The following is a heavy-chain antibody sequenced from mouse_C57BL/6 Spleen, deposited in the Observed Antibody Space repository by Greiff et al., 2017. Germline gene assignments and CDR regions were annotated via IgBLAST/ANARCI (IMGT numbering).Heavy chain of an antibody. CDR2: IDPSDSYT. Sequence: QVQLQQPGAELVMPGASVKLSCKASGYTFTSYWMHWVKQRPGQGLEWIGVIDPSDSYTNYNQKFKGKSTLTVDKSSSTSYMQLSSLTSEDSAVYYCARVDSSGFLYYFDYWGQGTTLTVSS. CDR3: ARVDSSGFLYYFDY. CDR1: GYTFTSYW. J-gene: IGHJ2*01. D-gene: IGHD3-2*02. V-gene: IGHV1-69*01.